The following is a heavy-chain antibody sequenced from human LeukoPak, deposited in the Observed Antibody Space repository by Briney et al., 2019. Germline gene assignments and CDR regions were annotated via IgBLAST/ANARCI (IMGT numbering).Heavy chain of an antibody. V-gene: IGHV4-61*02. J-gene: IGHJ5*02. CDR1: GASISSDTYF. CDR2: ISSTGRT. CDR3: AKGAGPPWFDP. Sequence: PSETLSLTCSVSGASISSDTYFWSWIRQPAGKGLEWIGRISSTGRTDYNPSLTSRVTISIDTSKNQLSMQLNSVTAADTAVYYCAKGAGPPWFDPWGQGTLLTVSS. D-gene: IGHD6-19*01.